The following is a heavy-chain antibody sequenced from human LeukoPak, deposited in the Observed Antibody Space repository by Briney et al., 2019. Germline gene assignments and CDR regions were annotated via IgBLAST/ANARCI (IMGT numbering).Heavy chain of an antibody. Sequence: PGGSLRLSCAASGFTLCSYAMRWVRQAPGKGLEWVSAISGSGGSTYYADSVKGRFTISRDNSKNTLYLQMNSLRAEDTAVYYWAKDYGDYEGYWGQGTLVTVSS. D-gene: IGHD4-17*01. CDR3: AKDYGDYEGY. J-gene: IGHJ4*02. CDR2: ISGSGGST. CDR1: GFTLCSYA. V-gene: IGHV3-23*01.